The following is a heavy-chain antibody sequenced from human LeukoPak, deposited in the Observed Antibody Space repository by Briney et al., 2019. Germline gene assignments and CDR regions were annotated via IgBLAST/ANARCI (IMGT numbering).Heavy chain of an antibody. Sequence: KPSGTLSLTCAVSGGSISTGNWYTWVRQPPGRGLEWIGEIYHSGSTNYNPSLKSRVSISVDKSKNQFSLKLTSVTAADTAVYYCARDIEVVGATLYFDYWGHGTLVTVSS. D-gene: IGHD1-26*01. CDR3: ARDIEVVGATLYFDY. V-gene: IGHV4-4*02. J-gene: IGHJ4*01. CDR1: GGSISTGNW. CDR2: IYHSGST.